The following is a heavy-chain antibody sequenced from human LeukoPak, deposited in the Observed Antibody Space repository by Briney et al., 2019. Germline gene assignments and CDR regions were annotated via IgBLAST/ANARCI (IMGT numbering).Heavy chain of an antibody. CDR1: GYTFSSYD. J-gene: IGHJ4*02. D-gene: IGHD5-18*01. CDR3: ARGDRVQLWSDY. CDR2: MNPNSGNT. V-gene: IGHV1-8*01. Sequence: ASVKVSCKASGYTFSSYDMNWVRQATGQGLEWMGWMNPNSGNTGYAQKFQGRVAMTRNTYTSTAYMELSSLRSEDTAVYYCARGDRVQLWSDYWGQGTLVTVFS.